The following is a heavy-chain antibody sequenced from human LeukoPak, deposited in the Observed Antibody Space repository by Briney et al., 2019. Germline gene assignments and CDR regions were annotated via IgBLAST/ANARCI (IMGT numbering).Heavy chain of an antibody. CDR2: ISYDGSNK. J-gene: IGHJ4*02. D-gene: IGHD3-3*01. CDR1: GFTFSSYA. Sequence: GGSLRLSCAASGFTFSSYAMHWVRQAPGKGLEWVAVISYDGSNKYYADSVKGRFTISRDNSKNTLYLQMNSLRAEDTAVYYCARDQRRLRFLECPDYWGQGTLVTVSS. V-gene: IGHV3-30-3*01. CDR3: ARDQRRLRFLECPDY.